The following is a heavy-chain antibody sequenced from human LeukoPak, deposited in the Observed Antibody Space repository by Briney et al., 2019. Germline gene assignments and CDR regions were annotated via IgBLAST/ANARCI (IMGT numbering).Heavy chain of an antibody. V-gene: IGHV4-59*01. D-gene: IGHD1-26*01. CDR2: IYYSGNN. CDR1: GDSITGYY. Sequence: SETLSLTCTVSGDSITGYYLSWVRQPPGQGLEWIVDIYYSGNNNYNPCLKSRVTILIDTSKNQFSLNLKSVTTADTAVYYCARDQIVVAGNWFDPWGQGTLVTV. J-gene: IGHJ5*02. CDR3: ARDQIVVAGNWFDP.